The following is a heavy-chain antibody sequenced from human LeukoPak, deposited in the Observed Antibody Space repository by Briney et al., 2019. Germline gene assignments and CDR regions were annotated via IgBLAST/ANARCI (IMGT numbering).Heavy chain of an antibody. Sequence: GGSLRLSCAASGFTVSSNYMSWVRQAPGKGLEWVSVIYSGGSTYYADSVKGRFTISRDNSKNTLYLQMNSLRAEDTAVYYCARGYSSSSWSLFDYWGQGTLVTVSS. D-gene: IGHD6-6*01. CDR1: GFTVSSNY. CDR2: IYSGGST. CDR3: ARGYSSSSWSLFDY. J-gene: IGHJ4*02. V-gene: IGHV3-53*01.